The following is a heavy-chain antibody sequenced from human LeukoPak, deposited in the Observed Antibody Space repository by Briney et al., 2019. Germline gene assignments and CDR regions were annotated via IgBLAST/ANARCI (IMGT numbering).Heavy chain of an antibody. D-gene: IGHD6-19*01. Sequence: PSETLSLTYTVSGGSISSYSWSWIRQPPGKGLEWIGYIYYSGSTNYNPSLKSRVTISVDTSKNQFSLKLTSVTAADTAVYYCARSGAVAGVRNRLDSWGQGTLVTVSS. CDR2: IYYSGST. CDR3: ARSGAVAGVRNRLDS. V-gene: IGHV4-59*01. J-gene: IGHJ5*01. CDR1: GGSISSYS.